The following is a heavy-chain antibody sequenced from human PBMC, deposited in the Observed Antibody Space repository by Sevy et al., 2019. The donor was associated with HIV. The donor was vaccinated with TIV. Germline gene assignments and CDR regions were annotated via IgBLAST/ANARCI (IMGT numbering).Heavy chain of an antibody. J-gene: IGHJ6*02. D-gene: IGHD2-2*01. CDR2: INHSGST. Sequence: ETLSLTCAVYGGSFSGYYWSWIRQPPGKGLEWIGEINHSGSTNYNPSLKSRVTISVDTSKNQFSLKLSSVTAADTAVYYCARGGPIVVVPAPYYYYYGMDVWGQGTTVTVSS. CDR1: GGSFSGYY. CDR3: ARGGPIVVVPAPYYYYYGMDV. V-gene: IGHV4-34*01.